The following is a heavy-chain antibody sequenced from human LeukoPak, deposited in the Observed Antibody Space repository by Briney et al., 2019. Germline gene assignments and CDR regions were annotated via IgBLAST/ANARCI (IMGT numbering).Heavy chain of an antibody. V-gene: IGHV1-18*01. CDR1: GYNFTNYG. Sequence: ASVKVSCKASGYNFTNYGISWVRQAPGQGLEWMGWINPSNGNTNYAQKFQGRVAMTTHTSMTTAYMELRSLRSDDTAVYYCSRLFLGSNWDVDSWGQGTLVTVSP. CDR3: SRLFLGSNWDVDS. J-gene: IGHJ4*02. CDR2: INPSNGNT. D-gene: IGHD1-1*01.